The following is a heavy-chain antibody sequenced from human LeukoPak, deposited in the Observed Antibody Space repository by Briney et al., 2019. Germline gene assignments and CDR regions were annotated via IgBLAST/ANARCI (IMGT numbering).Heavy chain of an antibody. Sequence: PGRSLTLSCAASGFTFSSYAMHWVRQAPGKGLEWVAVISYDGSNKFYADSVKGRFTISRDNSKNTLYLQMSSLRAEDTAVYYCAKDRMGAIMYFDDWGQGTLVTVSS. D-gene: IGHD3-10*01. CDR1: GFTFSSYA. CDR3: AKDRMGAIMYFDD. CDR2: ISYDGSNK. V-gene: IGHV3-30*04. J-gene: IGHJ4*02.